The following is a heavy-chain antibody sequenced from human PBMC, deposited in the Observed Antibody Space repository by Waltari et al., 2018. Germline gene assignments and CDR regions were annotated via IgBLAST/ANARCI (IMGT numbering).Heavy chain of an antibody. Sequence: EVQLVESGGGLVQPGGSLRLSCVASGFIFSTYWMDWVRQAPGKGLVWVSRINSDGSSTTYVDSVKGQFTISRDNAKNTLYLHMSSLRAEDTAVYYCVRENIAAAGLESWGQGTLVTVSS. J-gene: IGHJ4*02. CDR1: GFIFSTYW. D-gene: IGHD6-13*01. V-gene: IGHV3-74*01. CDR2: INSDGSST. CDR3: VRENIAAAGLES.